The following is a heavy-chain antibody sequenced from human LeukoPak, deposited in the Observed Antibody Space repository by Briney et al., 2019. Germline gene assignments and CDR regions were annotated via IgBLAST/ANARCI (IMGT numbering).Heavy chain of an antibody. CDR2: MNPNSGNT. CDR3: ARGRGYSYGQFDY. D-gene: IGHD5-18*01. J-gene: IGHJ4*02. Sequence: GASVKVSCXASGYTFTSYDINWVRLATGQGLEWMGWMNPNSGNTGYAQKFQGRVTMTRNTSISTAYMELSSLRSEDTAVYYCARGRGYSYGQFDYWGQGTLVTVSS. V-gene: IGHV1-8*01. CDR1: GYTFTSYD.